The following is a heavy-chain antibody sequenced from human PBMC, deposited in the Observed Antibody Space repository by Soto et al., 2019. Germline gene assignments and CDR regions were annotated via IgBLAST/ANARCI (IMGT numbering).Heavy chain of an antibody. D-gene: IGHD1-26*01. V-gene: IGHV1-8*01. CDR1: GYTFTSYD. CDR3: ARDQSGSYYFYYYYGMDV. J-gene: IGHJ6*02. CDR2: MNANSGNT. Sequence: QVQLVQSGAEVKKPGASVKVSCKASGYTFTSYDINWVRQATGQGLEWMGWMNANSGNTGYAQKFQGRVTMTRHTSISTAYMELSSLRSEDTAVYYCARDQSGSYYFYYYYGMDVWGQGTTVTVSS.